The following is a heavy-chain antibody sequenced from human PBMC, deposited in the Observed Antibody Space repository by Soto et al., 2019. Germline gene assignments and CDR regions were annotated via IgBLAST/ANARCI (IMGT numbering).Heavy chain of an antibody. V-gene: IGHV4-34*01. CDR3: ARREVVITPGGFDY. CDR2: INHSGST. J-gene: IGHJ4*02. D-gene: IGHD3-22*01. Sequence: KPPGTLYLTCAVYGGSFSGYYWSWIRQPPGKGLEWIGEINHSGSTNYNPSLKSRVTISVDTSKNQFSLKLSSVTAADTAVYYCARREVVITPGGFDYWGQGTLVTVSS. CDR1: GGSFSGYY.